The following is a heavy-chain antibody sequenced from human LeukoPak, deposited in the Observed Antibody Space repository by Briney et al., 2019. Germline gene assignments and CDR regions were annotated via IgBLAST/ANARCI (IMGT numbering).Heavy chain of an antibody. V-gene: IGHV6-1*01. CDR2: IFYRSKWNY. D-gene: IGHD6-6*01. CDR1: GDSVSSNNAA. J-gene: IGHJ4*02. Sequence: SQTLSLTCGISGDSVSSNNAAWNWIRQSPSRGLEWLGRIFYRSKWNYDYVVSLKGRITINPDTSQNQFSLQLTSVTPEDTAVYYCARDVSSSDYYFDYWGQGTLVTVSS. CDR3: ARDVSSSDYYFDY.